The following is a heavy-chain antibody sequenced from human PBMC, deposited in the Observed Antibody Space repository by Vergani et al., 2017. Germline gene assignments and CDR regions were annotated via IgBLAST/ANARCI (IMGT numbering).Heavy chain of an antibody. CDR3: ARDEVAALTD. J-gene: IGHJ4*02. Sequence: QVQLVESGGGVVQPGRSLRLSCAASGFTFSSYGMHWVRQAPGKGLEWVAVISYDGSNKYYADSVKGRFTISRDNSKNTLYLQMNSLRAEDTAVYYCARDEVAALTDWGQGTLVTVSS. CDR1: GFTFSSYG. D-gene: IGHD2-15*01. V-gene: IGHV3-30*03. CDR2: ISYDGSNK.